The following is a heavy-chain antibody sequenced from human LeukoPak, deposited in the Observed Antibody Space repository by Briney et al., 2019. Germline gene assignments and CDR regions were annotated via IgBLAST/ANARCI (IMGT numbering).Heavy chain of an antibody. Sequence: SETLSLTCTVSGGSISSSSYYWGWIRQPPGKGLEWFGSIYYSGSTYYNPSLKSRVTISVDTSKNQFSLQLNSVTPEDTAVYYCARDRTGGPLFDYWGQGTLVTVSS. V-gene: IGHV4-39*07. D-gene: IGHD4-23*01. CDR1: GGSISSSSYY. CDR3: ARDRTGGPLFDY. J-gene: IGHJ4*02. CDR2: IYYSGST.